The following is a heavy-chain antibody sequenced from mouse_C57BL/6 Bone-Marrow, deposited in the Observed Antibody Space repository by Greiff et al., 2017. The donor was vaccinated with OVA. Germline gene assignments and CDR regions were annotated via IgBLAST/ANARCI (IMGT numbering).Heavy chain of an antibody. Sequence: QVQLQQSGAELVRPGASVTLSCKASGYTFTDYEMHWVKQTPVHGLEWIGAIDPETGGTAYNQKFKGKAILTADKSSSTAYMELRSLTSEDSAVYYCTDYLYYARDYWGQGTSVTVSS. D-gene: IGHD2-4*01. CDR3: TDYLYYARDY. J-gene: IGHJ4*01. CDR1: GYTFTDYE. CDR2: IDPETGGT. V-gene: IGHV1-15*01.